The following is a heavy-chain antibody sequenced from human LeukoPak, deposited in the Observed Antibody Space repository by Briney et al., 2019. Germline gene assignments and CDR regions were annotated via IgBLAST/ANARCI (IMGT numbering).Heavy chain of an antibody. Sequence: SETLSLTCTVSGGSISSYYWSWIRQPPGKGLEWIGYIYYSGSTNYNPSLKSRVTILADTSKNQFSLKLSSVTAADTAVYYCARRRIVVVTATPYYYYYMDVWGKGTTVTVSS. D-gene: IGHD2-21*02. CDR1: GGSISSYY. J-gene: IGHJ6*03. CDR2: IYYSGST. CDR3: ARRRIVVVTATPYYYYYMDV. V-gene: IGHV4-59*01.